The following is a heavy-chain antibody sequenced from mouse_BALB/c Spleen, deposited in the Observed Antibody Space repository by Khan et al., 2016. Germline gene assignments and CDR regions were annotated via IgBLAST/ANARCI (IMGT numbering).Heavy chain of an antibody. CDR1: GFTFSNFG. CDR3: GRGDF. Sequence: EVELVESGGGLVQPGGSRKLSCAASGFTFSNFGMHWVRQAPEKGLEWVAFISSGSSTIYYADTVKGRFTVSRDHPKNTLFLQMTSLGSEDTAMYYCGRGDFWGQGTTLTVSS. V-gene: IGHV5-17*02. CDR2: ISSGSSTI. J-gene: IGHJ2*01.